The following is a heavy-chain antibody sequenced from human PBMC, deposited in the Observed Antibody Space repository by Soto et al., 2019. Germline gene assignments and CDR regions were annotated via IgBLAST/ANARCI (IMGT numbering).Heavy chain of an antibody. V-gene: IGHV4-39*01. CDR1: GGSISSSSYY. J-gene: IGHJ3*02. D-gene: IGHD3-10*01. Sequence: SETLSLTCSVSGGSISSSSYYWGWIRQPPGKGLEWIGSIYYSGSTYYNPSLKSRVTISVDTSKNQFSLKLSSVTAADTAVYYCAKGGSGSYSNAFDIWGQGTMVTVSS. CDR3: AKGGSGSYSNAFDI. CDR2: IYYSGST.